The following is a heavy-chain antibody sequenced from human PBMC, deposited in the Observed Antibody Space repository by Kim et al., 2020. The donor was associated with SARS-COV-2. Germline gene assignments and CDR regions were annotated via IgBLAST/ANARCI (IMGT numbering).Heavy chain of an antibody. J-gene: IGHJ6*02. CDR2: INPSGGST. Sequence: ASVKVSCKASGYTFTSYYMHWVRQAPGQGLEWMGIINPSGGSTSYAQKFQGRVTMTRDTSTSTVYMELSSLRSEDTAVYYCARVHCSSTSCYSSGMDVWGQGTTVTVSS. CDR1: GYTFTSYY. CDR3: ARVHCSSTSCYSSGMDV. V-gene: IGHV1-46*01. D-gene: IGHD2-2*02.